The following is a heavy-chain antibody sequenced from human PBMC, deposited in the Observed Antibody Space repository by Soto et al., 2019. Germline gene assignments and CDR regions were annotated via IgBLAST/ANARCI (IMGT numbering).Heavy chain of an antibody. CDR1: GGTFSSYA. D-gene: IGHD5-12*01. J-gene: IGHJ4*02. Sequence: SVKVSCKASGGTFSSYAISWVRQAPGQGLEWMGGIIPIFGTANYAQKFQGRVTITADKSTSTAYMELSSLRSEDTAVYYCARGGLATAAYDYWGQGTLVTVSS. V-gene: IGHV1-69*06. CDR3: ARGGLATAAYDY. CDR2: IIPIFGTA.